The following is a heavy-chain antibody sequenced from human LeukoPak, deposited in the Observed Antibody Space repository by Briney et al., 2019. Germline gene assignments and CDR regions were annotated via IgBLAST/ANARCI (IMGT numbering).Heavy chain of an antibody. D-gene: IGHD2-15*01. V-gene: IGHV3-20*01. CDR1: GFTFDDYG. CDR2: INWNGGST. CDR3: ESFVGSTYYFDY. J-gene: IGHJ4*02. Sequence: PGGSLRLSCAAPGFTFDDYGMSWVRQAPGKGLGWVSGINWNGGSTGYADSVKGRFTISRDNAKNSLYLQMNSLRAEDTDVKDCESFVGSTYYFDYWGQGTLVTVSS.